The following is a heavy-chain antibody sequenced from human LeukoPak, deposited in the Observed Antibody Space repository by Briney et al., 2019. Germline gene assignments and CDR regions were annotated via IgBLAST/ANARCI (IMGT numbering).Heavy chain of an antibody. J-gene: IGHJ5*02. CDR1: GFTISTDH. CDR3: ARDDDSYGYNYGYNWFDP. Sequence: GGSLRLSCAASGFTISTDHMSWVRQAPGKGLEWVSIIYSDGRTYYADSVRGLFTISRDNSKNTLYLQMNNLRPEDTAVYYCARDDDSYGYNYGYNWFDPWGQGTLVTVSS. CDR2: IYSDGRT. D-gene: IGHD5-18*01. V-gene: IGHV3-66*02.